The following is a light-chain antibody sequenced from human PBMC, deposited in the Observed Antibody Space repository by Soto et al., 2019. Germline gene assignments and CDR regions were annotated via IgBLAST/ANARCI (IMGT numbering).Light chain of an antibody. CDR1: QSVSSY. J-gene: IGKJ3*01. Sequence: EIVLSQSPAILSLSPGERATLSCRASQSVSSYLAWYQQKPGQAPRLLIYDASNRATGIPTRFSGSWSGTDFTLTISSLEPEDFAVYYCQQRTDWPPLFTFGPGTKVEIK. CDR2: DAS. CDR3: QQRTDWPPLFT. V-gene: IGKV3-11*01.